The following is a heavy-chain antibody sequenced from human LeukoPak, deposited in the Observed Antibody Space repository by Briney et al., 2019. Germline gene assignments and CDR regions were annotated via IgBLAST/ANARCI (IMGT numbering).Heavy chain of an antibody. J-gene: IGHJ4*02. V-gene: IGHV3-30*18. Sequence: PGGSLRLSCAASGFTFSSYGMHWVRQAPGKGLEWVAVISYDGSNKYYADSVKGRFTISRDNSKNTLYLQMNSLRAEDTAVYYCAKGLSGSYVGGFNYWGQGTLVTVSS. CDR3: AKGLSGSYVGGFNY. D-gene: IGHD1-26*01. CDR1: GFTFSSYG. CDR2: ISYDGSNK.